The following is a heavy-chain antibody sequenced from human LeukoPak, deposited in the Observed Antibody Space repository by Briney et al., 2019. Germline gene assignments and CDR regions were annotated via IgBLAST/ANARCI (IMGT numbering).Heavy chain of an antibody. CDR1: GYTFTGYY. CDR3: ARISLPEWFGELKDDY. J-gene: IGHJ4*02. D-gene: IGHD3-10*01. Sequence: ASVKVSCKASGYTFTGYYMHWVRQAPGQGLEWMGWINPNSGGTNYAQKFQGRVTMTRDTSISTAYMELSRLRSDDTAVYYCARISLPEWFGELKDDYWGQGTLVTVSS. CDR2: INPNSGGT. V-gene: IGHV1-2*02.